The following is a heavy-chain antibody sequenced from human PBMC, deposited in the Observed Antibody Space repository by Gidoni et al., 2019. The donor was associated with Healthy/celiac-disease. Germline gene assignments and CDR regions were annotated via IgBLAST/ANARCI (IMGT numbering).Heavy chain of an antibody. D-gene: IGHD6-19*01. CDR2: TYYRSKWYN. CDR3: ARGGYSSGWLNWFDP. V-gene: IGHV6-1*01. J-gene: IGHJ5*02. CDR1: GASVSSNGAA. Sequence: QVQLQQSGPGLVKPSQTLSLPCPISGASVSSNGAAWNWIRQSPSRGLEWLGRTYYRSKWYNDYAVSVKSRITSNPDTSKNQFSLQLNSVTPEDTAVYYCARGGYSSGWLNWFDPWGQGTLVTVSS.